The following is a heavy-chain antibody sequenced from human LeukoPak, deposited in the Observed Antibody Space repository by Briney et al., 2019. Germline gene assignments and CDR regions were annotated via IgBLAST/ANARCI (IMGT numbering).Heavy chain of an antibody. D-gene: IGHD2-21*02. CDR3: ARAPIVVVTAIAYYFDY. V-gene: IGHV4-4*07. J-gene: IGHJ4*02. Sequence: PSETLSLTCTVSGGSISSYYWSWIRQPAGKGLEWIGRIYTSGSTNYNPSLKSRVTMSVDTSKNQFSLKLSSVTAADTAVYYCARAPIVVVTAIAYYFDYWGQGTLVTVSS. CDR1: GGSISSYY. CDR2: IYTSGST.